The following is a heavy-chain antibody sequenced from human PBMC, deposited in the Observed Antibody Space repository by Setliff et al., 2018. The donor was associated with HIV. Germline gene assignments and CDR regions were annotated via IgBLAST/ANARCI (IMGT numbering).Heavy chain of an antibody. V-gene: IGHV3-30*01. Sequence: LRLSCAASGFAFRNYIFHWVRQAPGKGLEWVAIISSDGSNKYYADSVKGRFTVSRDNSENTLYLQMDGLRAEDTAVYYCAKAQWLLSHWGFDPWGQGTLVTVSS. CDR2: ISSDGSNK. J-gene: IGHJ5*02. CDR3: AKAQWLLSHWGFDP. D-gene: IGHD3-3*01. CDR1: GFAFRNYI.